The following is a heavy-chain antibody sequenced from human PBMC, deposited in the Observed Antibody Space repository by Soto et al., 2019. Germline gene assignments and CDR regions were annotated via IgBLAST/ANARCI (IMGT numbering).Heavy chain of an antibody. V-gene: IGHV4-39*01. CDR1: GDSISSSSYY. D-gene: IGHD3-9*01. CDR3: AKTSPYDILTYWYFDL. Sequence: SETLSLTCIVSGDSISSSSYYWVWIRQPPGKGLEWIGSIYYSGTTYYNPSLESRVTISIDTSKNQFSLKVSSLTAADTAVYYCAKTSPYDILTYWYFDLWGRGTLVTVSS. CDR2: IYYSGTT. J-gene: IGHJ2*01.